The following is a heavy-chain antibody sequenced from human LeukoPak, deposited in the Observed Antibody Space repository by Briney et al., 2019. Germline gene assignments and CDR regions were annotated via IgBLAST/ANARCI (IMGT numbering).Heavy chain of an antibody. Sequence: ASVKVSCKVSGYTLTELSMHWVRQAPGKGLEWMGGFDPEDGETIYAQKFQGRVTMTEDTSTDTAYMELSSLRSEDTAVYYCATTWGRYCSGSSCPLNWFDPWGQGTLVTVSS. V-gene: IGHV1-24*01. CDR2: FDPEDGET. CDR3: ATTWGRYCSGSSCPLNWFDP. D-gene: IGHD2-15*01. CDR1: GYTLTELS. J-gene: IGHJ5*02.